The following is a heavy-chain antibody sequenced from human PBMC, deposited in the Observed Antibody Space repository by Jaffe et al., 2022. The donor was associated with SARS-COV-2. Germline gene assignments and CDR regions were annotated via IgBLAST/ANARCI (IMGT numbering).Heavy chain of an antibody. CDR3: ATGHHYGDYAYYFDY. J-gene: IGHJ4*02. CDR1: GGSISSSSYY. CDR2: IYYSGST. Sequence: QLQLQESGPGLVKPSETLSLTCTVSGGSISSSSYYWGWIRQPPGKGLEWIGSIYYSGSTYYNPSLKSRVTISVDTSKNQFSLKLSSVTAADTAVYYCATGHHYGDYAYYFDYWGQGTLVTVSS. V-gene: IGHV4-39*01. D-gene: IGHD4-17*01.